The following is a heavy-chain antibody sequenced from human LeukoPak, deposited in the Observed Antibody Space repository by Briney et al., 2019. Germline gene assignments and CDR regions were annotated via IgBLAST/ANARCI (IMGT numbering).Heavy chain of an antibody. Sequence: SDTLSLTCTVSGGSISSYYWSWIRQPPGKGLEWIGYSYYSGSTNYNPSLKGRVTISVDTSKNQFSLKLSSVTAADTAVYYCASTGYSGYDHFDYWGQGTLVTVSS. CDR2: SYYSGST. D-gene: IGHD5-12*01. J-gene: IGHJ4*02. CDR1: GGSISSYY. V-gene: IGHV4-59*07. CDR3: ASTGYSGYDHFDY.